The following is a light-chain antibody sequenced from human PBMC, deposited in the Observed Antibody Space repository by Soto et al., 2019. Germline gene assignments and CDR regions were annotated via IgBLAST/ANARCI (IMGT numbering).Light chain of an antibody. V-gene: IGKV3-15*01. J-gene: IGKJ1*01. Sequence: EIVMTQSPATLSVSPGGRATLSCRASQSISDTLAWYQQKPGQAPRLLIHGASTRAPGFPARFSGSGSGTDFTLTISSLQSEDFAVYYCQQYDNWPWTFVQGTKVEIK. CDR2: GAS. CDR1: QSISDT. CDR3: QQYDNWPWT.